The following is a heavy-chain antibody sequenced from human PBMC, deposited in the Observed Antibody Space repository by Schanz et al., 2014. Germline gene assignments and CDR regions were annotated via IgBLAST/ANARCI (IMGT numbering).Heavy chain of an antibody. V-gene: IGHV3-33*03. CDR3: AKGLYYDNTGGGFDY. Sequence: QVQLVESGGGVVQPGRSLRLSCAASGFTFSSYGMHWVRQPAGKGLEWVAVIWNNGVTKYYADSVRGRFTISRDRFQNTLYLRMSSLRAEDTAVDYCAKGLYYDNTGGGFDYWVQGTLVTVSS. J-gene: IGHJ4*02. D-gene: IGHD3-16*01. CDR2: IWNNGVTK. CDR1: GFTFSSYG.